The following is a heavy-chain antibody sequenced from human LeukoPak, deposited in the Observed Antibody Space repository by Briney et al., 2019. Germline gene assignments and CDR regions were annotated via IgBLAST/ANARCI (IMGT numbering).Heavy chain of an antibody. Sequence: GGSLRLSCAASGFTVNNCAMSWVRQAPGKGLECVSTISGSGSDTYYTDSVKGRFTISRDNAKNSLYLQMNSLRAEDTAVYYCAREQWLVGVGDYWGQGTLVTVSS. J-gene: IGHJ4*02. CDR3: AREQWLVGVGDY. V-gene: IGHV3-23*01. D-gene: IGHD6-19*01. CDR2: ISGSGSDT. CDR1: GFTVNNCA.